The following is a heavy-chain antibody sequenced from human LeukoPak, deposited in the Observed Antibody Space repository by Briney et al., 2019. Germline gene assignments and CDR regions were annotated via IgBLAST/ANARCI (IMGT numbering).Heavy chain of an antibody. CDR3: ARGRYSAGDNWFDP. D-gene: IGHD3-9*01. J-gene: IGHJ5*02. Sequence: PSETLSLTCAVYGGACSGYYWSWIRQPPGKGLEWIGEINHSGSTNYNPSLKSRVTMLIDTSKNQFSLKLSSVTAADTAVYYCARGRYSAGDNWFDPWGQGTLVTVCS. CDR1: GGACSGYY. CDR2: INHSGST. V-gene: IGHV4-34*01.